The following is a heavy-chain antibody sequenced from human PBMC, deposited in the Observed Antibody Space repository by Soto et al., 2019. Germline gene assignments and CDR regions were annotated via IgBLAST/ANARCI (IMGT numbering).Heavy chain of an antibody. CDR1: GFTFSSYW. D-gene: IGHD3-3*01. J-gene: IGHJ4*02. CDR3: ARGRARDYDFWSGYSHFDY. CDR2: IKQDGSEK. Sequence: GGSLRLSCAASGFTFSSYWMSWVRQAPGKGLEWVANIKQDGSEKYYVDSVKGRFTISRDNAKNSLYLQMNSLRAEDTAVYYCARGRARDYDFWSGYSHFDYWGQGTLVTVSS. V-gene: IGHV3-7*05.